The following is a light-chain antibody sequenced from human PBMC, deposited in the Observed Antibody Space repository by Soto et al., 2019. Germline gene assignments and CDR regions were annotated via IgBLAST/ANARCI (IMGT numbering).Light chain of an antibody. V-gene: IGKV1-9*01. Sequence: DIQLTQSPSFLSASVGDRVTITCRASQGISSFLAWYQQKPGKAPKLLIYVASTLQSGVPSRFSGSGSGTEFTLRISSLQHEDFATSYCQQFNSYPLTFGGGTKVESK. J-gene: IGKJ4*01. CDR1: QGISSF. CDR2: VAS. CDR3: QQFNSYPLT.